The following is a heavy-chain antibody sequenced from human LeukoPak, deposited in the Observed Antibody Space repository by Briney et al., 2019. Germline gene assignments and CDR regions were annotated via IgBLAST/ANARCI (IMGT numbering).Heavy chain of an antibody. CDR1: GFTFGSYA. Sequence: GGSLRLSCAASGFTFGSYAMSWVRQAPGKGLEWVSAISGSGGSTYYADSVKGRFTISRDNSKNTLYLQMNSLRAEDTAVYYCAKRVVHSSGWSGYYYYYYMDVWGKGTTVTVSS. D-gene: IGHD6-19*01. V-gene: IGHV3-23*01. CDR3: AKRVVHSSGWSGYYYYYYMDV. J-gene: IGHJ6*03. CDR2: ISGSGGST.